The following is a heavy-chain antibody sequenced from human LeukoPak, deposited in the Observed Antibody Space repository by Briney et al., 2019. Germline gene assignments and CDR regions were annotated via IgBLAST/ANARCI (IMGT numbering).Heavy chain of an antibody. V-gene: IGHV4-61*02. CDR3: ASTDTNGGAFDI. Sequence: SETLSLTCTVSGGSISGGFYYWSWLRQPAGKGLEWIGRIYTSGSTNYNPSLKSRVTISVDTSKNQFSLNLSSVTAADTAVYYCASTDTNGGAFDIWGQGTVVTVSS. CDR2: IYTSGST. CDR1: GGSISGGFYY. J-gene: IGHJ3*02. D-gene: IGHD2-8*01.